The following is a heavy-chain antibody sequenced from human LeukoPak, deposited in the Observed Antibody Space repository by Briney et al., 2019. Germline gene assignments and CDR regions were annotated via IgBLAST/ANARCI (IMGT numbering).Heavy chain of an antibody. D-gene: IGHD1-14*01. V-gene: IGHV4-31*03. Sequence: SETLSLTCTVSGGPISSGGYYWSWIRQHPGKGLEWIGYIYYSRSTYYNPSLKSRVTISVDTSKNQFSLKLSSVTAADTAVYYCARSHNGFDYWGQGTLSPSPQ. CDR1: GGPISSGGYY. J-gene: IGHJ4*02. CDR3: ARSHNGFDY. CDR2: IYYSRST.